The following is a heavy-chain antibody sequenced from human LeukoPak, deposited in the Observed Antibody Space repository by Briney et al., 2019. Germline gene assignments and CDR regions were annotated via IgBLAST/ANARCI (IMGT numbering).Heavy chain of an antibody. Sequence: SETLSLTCAVYGGSFSGYYWSWIRQAPGKGLEWIGEINHSGSTNYNPSLKSRVTISVDTSKNQFSLKLSSVTAADTAVYYCARDLRREWSPVAFDIWGQGTMVTVSS. J-gene: IGHJ3*02. CDR2: INHSGST. V-gene: IGHV4-34*01. CDR3: ARDLRREWSPVAFDI. CDR1: GGSFSGYY. D-gene: IGHD3-3*01.